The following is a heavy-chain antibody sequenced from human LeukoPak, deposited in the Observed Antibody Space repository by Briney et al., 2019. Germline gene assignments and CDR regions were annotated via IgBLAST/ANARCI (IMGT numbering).Heavy chain of an antibody. D-gene: IGHD6-19*01. CDR2: ISWNSGSI. V-gene: IGHV3-9*01. Sequence: GGSLRLSCAASGFTFDDYAMHWVRQAPGKGLEWASGISWNSGSIGYADSVKGRFTISRDNAKNSLYLQMNSLRAEDTALYYCAKGYSSGWPFDAFDIWGQGTMVTVSS. J-gene: IGHJ3*02. CDR1: GFTFDDYA. CDR3: AKGYSSGWPFDAFDI.